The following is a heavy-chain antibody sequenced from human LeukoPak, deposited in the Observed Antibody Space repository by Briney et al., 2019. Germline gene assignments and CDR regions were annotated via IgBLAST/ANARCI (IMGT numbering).Heavy chain of an antibody. J-gene: IGHJ4*02. CDR3: ARVSPNTVTTLQYFDY. D-gene: IGHD4-17*01. CDR1: GGSFSGYY. V-gene: IGHV4-34*01. Sequence: SETLSLTCAVYGGSFSGYYWSWIRQPPGKGLQWIGEINHSGSTNYNPSLKSRVTISVDTSKNQFSLNLSSVTAADTAVYYCARVSPNTVTTLQYFDYWGQGTLVTVSS. CDR2: INHSGST.